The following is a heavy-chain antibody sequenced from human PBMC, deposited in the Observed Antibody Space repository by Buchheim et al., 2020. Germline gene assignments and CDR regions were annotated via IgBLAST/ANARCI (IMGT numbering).Heavy chain of an antibody. CDR1: GFTFSNYW. D-gene: IGHD2-15*01. Sequence: EVQLVQSGGGLVQPGGSLRLSCAASGFTFSNYWMHWVRQAPGKGLVWVARMNSEGSSISYADSVKGRFTISRDNAENTVDLQMNSLRVEDTAVYYCARGFNRYCSGGSCNPYDYWGQGIL. CDR3: ARGFNRYCSGGSCNPYDY. V-gene: IGHV3-74*01. CDR2: MNSEGSSI. J-gene: IGHJ4*02.